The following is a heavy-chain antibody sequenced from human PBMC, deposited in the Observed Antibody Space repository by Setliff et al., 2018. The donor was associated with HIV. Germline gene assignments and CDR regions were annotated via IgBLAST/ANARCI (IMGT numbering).Heavy chain of an antibody. V-gene: IGHV4-59*11. J-gene: IGHJ6*03. CDR3: ARAIPAALNYFDV. Sequence: TSETLSLTCSVSGASMIDHQWNWLRQSPGKGLEWIGYIYHTGGITYNPSIESRVTISVDTSKNQFFLRVNSVPAADTAVYYCARAIPAALNYFDVWGKGT. D-gene: IGHD6-13*01. CDR2: IYHTGGI. CDR1: GASMIDHQ.